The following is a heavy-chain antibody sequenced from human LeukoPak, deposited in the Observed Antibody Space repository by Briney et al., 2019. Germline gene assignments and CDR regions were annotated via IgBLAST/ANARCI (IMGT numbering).Heavy chain of an antibody. Sequence: SEPLSLPCAVYGGSFSGYYWSWIRQPPGKGLEWIGEINHSGSTNYNPSLKSRVTISVDTSKNQFSLKLSSVTAADTAVYYCRTARYYFDYWGQGALVTVSS. CDR1: GGSFSGYY. D-gene: IGHD6-6*01. CDR3: RTARYYFDY. CDR2: INHSGST. V-gene: IGHV4-34*01. J-gene: IGHJ4*02.